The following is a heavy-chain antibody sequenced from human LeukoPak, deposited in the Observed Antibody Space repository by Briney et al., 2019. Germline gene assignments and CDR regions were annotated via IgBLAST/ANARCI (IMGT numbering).Heavy chain of an antibody. J-gene: IGHJ3*02. CDR1: GGSISSSSYY. Sequence: SETLSLTCFVSGGSISSSSYYWGWIRQPPGKGLEWIGSIYYSGSTYYNPSLKSRVTISVDTSKNQFSLKLSSVTAADTAVYYCASSRSSSSAFDIWGQGTMVTVSS. V-gene: IGHV4-39*01. CDR3: ASSRSSSSAFDI. CDR2: IYYSGST. D-gene: IGHD6-13*01.